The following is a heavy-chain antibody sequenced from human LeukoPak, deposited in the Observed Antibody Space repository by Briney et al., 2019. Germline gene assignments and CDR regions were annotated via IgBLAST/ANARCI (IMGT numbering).Heavy chain of an antibody. V-gene: IGHV3-21*01. Sequence: GGSLRLSCAASGFTFSSYGMNWVRQAPGKGLEWVSSISSSSSYIYYADSVKGRFTISRDNAKNSLYLQMNSLRAEDTAVYYCAGSGYCSSTSCSFGFDPWGQGTLVTVSS. D-gene: IGHD2-2*01. CDR3: AGSGYCSSTSCSFGFDP. CDR2: ISSSSSYI. CDR1: GFTFSSYG. J-gene: IGHJ5*02.